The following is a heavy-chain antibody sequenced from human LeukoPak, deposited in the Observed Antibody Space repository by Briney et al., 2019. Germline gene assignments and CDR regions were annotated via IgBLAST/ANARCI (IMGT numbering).Heavy chain of an antibody. CDR3: ASNSIRGVTSPGYYYYYMDV. D-gene: IGHD3-10*01. J-gene: IGHJ6*03. CDR1: GGSISSYY. CDR2: FYTSGST. V-gene: IGHV4-4*07. Sequence: SETLSLTCTVSGGSISSYYWSWIRQPAGKGLEWIGRFYTSGSTNYNPSLKSRVTMSVDTSKNQFSLKLSSVTAADTAVYYCASNSIRGVTSPGYYYYYMDVWGKGTTVTVSS.